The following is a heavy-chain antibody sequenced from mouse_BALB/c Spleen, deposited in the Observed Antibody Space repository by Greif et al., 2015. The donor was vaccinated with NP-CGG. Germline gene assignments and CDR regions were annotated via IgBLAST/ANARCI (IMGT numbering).Heavy chain of an antibody. Sequence: VQLKQSGPELVKPGTSMKISCKASGYSFSAYTMNWVKQSHGKNLEWIGLINPYSGGNSFNQKFKGKATLTVDKPSSTAYMELLSLTSEDSAVYYCARDDYDGFVYWGQGTLVTVSA. D-gene: IGHD2-4*01. CDR3: ARDDYDGFVY. J-gene: IGHJ3*01. V-gene: IGHV1-18*01. CDR2: INPYSGGN. CDR1: GYSFSAYT.